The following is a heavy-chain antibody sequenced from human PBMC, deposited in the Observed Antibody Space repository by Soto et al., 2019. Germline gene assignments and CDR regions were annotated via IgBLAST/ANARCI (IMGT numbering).Heavy chain of an antibody. V-gene: IGHV1-46*01. D-gene: IGHD3-10*02. J-gene: IGHJ4*02. CDR2: TNPSDGST. CDR3: ARSYVTSRPIDF. Sequence: ASVRLSCEASGYSLTSYYMHWVRQAPGQGLEWMGITNPSDGSTNCAQKFQGRVSMTSDTSTSTVYMEMSSLRSEDTAMYYCARSYVTSRPIDFWGQGTLVTVSS. CDR1: GYSLTSYY.